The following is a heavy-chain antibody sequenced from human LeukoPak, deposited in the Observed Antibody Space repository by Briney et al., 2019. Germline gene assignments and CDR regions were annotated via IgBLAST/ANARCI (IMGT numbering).Heavy chain of an antibody. V-gene: IGHV3-7*01. CDR1: GFTFSSYW. D-gene: IGHD2-8*01. J-gene: IGHJ5*02. CDR3: ARETGDIVLMVYDNWFDP. Sequence: QAGGSLRLSCAASGFTFSSYWMSWVRQAPGKGLEWVANIKQDGSEKYYVDSMKGRFTISRDNAKNSLYLQMNSLRAEDTAVYYCARETGDIVLMVYDNWFDPWGQGTLVTVSS. CDR2: IKQDGSEK.